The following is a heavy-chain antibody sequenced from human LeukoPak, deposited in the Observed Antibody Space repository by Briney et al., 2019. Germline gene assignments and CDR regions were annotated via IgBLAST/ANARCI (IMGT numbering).Heavy chain of an antibody. Sequence: GGSLRLSCAASGFTFSSYSMNWVRQAPGKGLEWVSYISSSSSTIYYADSVKGRFTISRDNAKNLLYLQMNSLRAEDTAVYYCARDSYYYDSSAALWGQGTLITVSS. J-gene: IGHJ4*02. CDR1: GFTFSSYS. V-gene: IGHV3-48*01. CDR3: ARDSYYYDSSAAL. CDR2: ISSSSSTI. D-gene: IGHD3-22*01.